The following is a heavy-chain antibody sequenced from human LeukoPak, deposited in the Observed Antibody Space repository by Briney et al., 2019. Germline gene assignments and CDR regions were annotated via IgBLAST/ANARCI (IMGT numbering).Heavy chain of an antibody. D-gene: IGHD3-10*01. Sequence: PSETLSLTCAVSGYSISSGYYWGWIRQPPGKGLEWIGSIYHSGSTYYNPSLKSRVTISVDTSKNQFSLKLSSVTAADTAVYCCARHPETYYYGSGSPISGPFGPWGQGTLVTVSS. CDR1: GYSISSGYY. J-gene: IGHJ5*02. V-gene: IGHV4-38-2*01. CDR2: IYHSGST. CDR3: ARHPETYYYGSGSPISGPFGP.